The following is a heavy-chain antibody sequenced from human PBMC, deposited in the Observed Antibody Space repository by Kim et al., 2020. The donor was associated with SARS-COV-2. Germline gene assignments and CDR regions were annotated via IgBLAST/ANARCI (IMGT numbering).Heavy chain of an antibody. D-gene: IGHD3-16*01. J-gene: IGHJ4*02. CDR1: GFTFGSTW. CDR2: IDRNGREK. V-gene: IGHV3-7*01. Sequence: GGSLRLSCAASGFTFGSTWMAWVRQAPGKGLDWVATIDRNGREKNYGESATARFTISRDNTKNSLDLQMNSLRVEDTAVYYCVKGGGRGGPFANWGQGTLVTVSP. CDR3: VKGGGRGGPFAN.